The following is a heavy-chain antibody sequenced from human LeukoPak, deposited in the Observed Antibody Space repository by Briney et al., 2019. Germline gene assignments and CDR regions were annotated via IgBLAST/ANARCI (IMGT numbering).Heavy chain of an antibody. V-gene: IGHV3-21*01. CDR1: GFTFSSYS. CDR2: ISSSSSYI. J-gene: IGHJ4*02. Sequence: GGSLRLSCAASGFTFSSYSMNWVRQAPGKGLEWVSSISSSSSYIYYADSVKGRFTISRDNAKSSLYLQMNSLRAEDTAVYYCARDLHSSGWYYFDYWGQGTLVTVSS. CDR3: ARDLHSSGWYYFDY. D-gene: IGHD6-19*01.